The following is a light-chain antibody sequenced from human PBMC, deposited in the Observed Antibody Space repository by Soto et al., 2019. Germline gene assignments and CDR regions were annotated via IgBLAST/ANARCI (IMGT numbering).Light chain of an antibody. CDR1: SSNIGAGYD. V-gene: IGLV1-40*01. Sequence: QPVLTQPPSVSGAPGQRVTISCTGSSSNIGAGYDVHWYQQLPGTAPKLLIYGNSNRPSAVPDRFSGSKSGTSASRAITGLQVEDEADYHCQSYDSSLSGSDVVFGGGTKVTVL. CDR2: GNS. CDR3: QSYDSSLSGSDVV. J-gene: IGLJ2*01.